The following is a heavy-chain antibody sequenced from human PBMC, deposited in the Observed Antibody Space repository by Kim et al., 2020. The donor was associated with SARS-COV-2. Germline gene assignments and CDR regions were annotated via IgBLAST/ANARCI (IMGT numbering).Heavy chain of an antibody. V-gene: IGHV3-15*01. J-gene: IGHJ4*02. D-gene: IGHD6-13*01. CDR3: TTVIGQYSSSWWSPVDY. Sequence: GGSLRLSCAASGFTFSNAWMSWVRQAPGKGLEWVGRIKSKTDGGTTDYAAPVKGRFTISRDDSKNTLYLQMNSLKTEDTAVYYCTTVIGQYSSSWWSPVDYWGQGTLVTVSS. CDR1: GFTFSNAW. CDR2: IKSKTDGGTT.